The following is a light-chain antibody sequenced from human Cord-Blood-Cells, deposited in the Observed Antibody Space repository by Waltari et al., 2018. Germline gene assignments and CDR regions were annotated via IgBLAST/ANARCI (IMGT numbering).Light chain of an antibody. CDR2: DAS. CDR1: QSVSSY. CDR3: QQRSNWMYT. Sequence: EIVLTQSPATLSLSPGERATLSCRASQSVSSYLAWYKQKPGQAPRLLLYDASNRATGIPARFSGSGSGTDFTLTISSLEPEDFAVYYCQQRSNWMYTFGQGTKLEIK. V-gene: IGKV3-11*01. J-gene: IGKJ2*01.